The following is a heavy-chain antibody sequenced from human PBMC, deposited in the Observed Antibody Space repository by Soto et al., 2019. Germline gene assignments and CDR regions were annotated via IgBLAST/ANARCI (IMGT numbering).Heavy chain of an antibody. J-gene: IGHJ5*02. CDR2: INWNGDST. V-gene: IGHV3-20*04. CDR3: ARMVTVIRGQYAGWFDP. D-gene: IGHD3-10*01. CDR1: GFTFDDYG. Sequence: GGSLRLSCAASGFTFDDYGMSWVRQAPGKGLEWVSGINWNGDSTGYADSVKGRFTISRDNAKNSLYLQMNSLRAEDTALYSCARMVTVIRGQYAGWFDPWGQGTLVTVSS.